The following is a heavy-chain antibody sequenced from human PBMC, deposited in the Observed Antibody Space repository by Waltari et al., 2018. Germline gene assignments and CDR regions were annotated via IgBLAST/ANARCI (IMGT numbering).Heavy chain of an antibody. Sequence: QVQLQQWGAGLLKPSETLSLTCAVYGGSFSGYYWSWIRQPPGKGLEWIGEINHSGRTNYNPSLKSRVTISVDTSKNQFSLKLSSVTAADTAVYYCARASRYCTGGVCPPGDWGQGTLVTVSS. V-gene: IGHV4-34*01. D-gene: IGHD2-8*02. CDR1: GGSFSGYY. CDR2: INHSGRT. CDR3: ARASRYCTGGVCPPGD. J-gene: IGHJ4*02.